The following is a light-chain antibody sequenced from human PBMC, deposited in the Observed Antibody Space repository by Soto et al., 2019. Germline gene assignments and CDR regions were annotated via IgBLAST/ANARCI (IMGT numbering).Light chain of an antibody. Sequence: EVVLTQSPGTLSLSPGERATLSCRASQSVSNTFLAWYQQRPGQAPRLLIYGASSRATGIPDRFSGSGSGTDFSLTITGLEPEDSSVYYCQQYGSSPRTFGQGTKVEIK. CDR1: QSVSNTF. CDR2: GAS. J-gene: IGKJ1*01. CDR3: QQYGSSPRT. V-gene: IGKV3-20*01.